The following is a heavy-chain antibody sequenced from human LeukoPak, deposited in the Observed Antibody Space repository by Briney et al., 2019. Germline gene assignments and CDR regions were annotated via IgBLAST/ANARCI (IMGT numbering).Heavy chain of an antibody. CDR2: ISAYSGNT. V-gene: IGHV1-18*01. D-gene: IGHD5-18*01. Sequence: ASVKVSCKASGYTFTSYGISWVRQAPGQGLEWMGWISAYSGNTNYAQKLQGRVTMTTDTSTSTAYMELRSLRSDDTAVYYCAILVAMADFDYWGQGTLVTVSS. CDR1: GYTFTSYG. J-gene: IGHJ4*02. CDR3: AILVAMADFDY.